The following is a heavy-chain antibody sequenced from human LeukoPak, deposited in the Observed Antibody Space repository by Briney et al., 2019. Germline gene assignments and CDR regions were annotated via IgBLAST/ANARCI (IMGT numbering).Heavy chain of an antibody. V-gene: IGHV4-4*09. Sequence: SETLSLTCTVSGGSIIDYYWTWIRQPPGKGLEWIGYIYTSGSTSGSANYNPSLKSRVTILVDTSKNQCFLKLSSVTAADTAVYYCARRPYDKKAFEIWGQGTMVTVSS. CDR2: IYTSGSTSGSA. J-gene: IGHJ3*02. CDR1: GGSIIDYY. CDR3: ARRPYDKKAFEI. D-gene: IGHD3-22*01.